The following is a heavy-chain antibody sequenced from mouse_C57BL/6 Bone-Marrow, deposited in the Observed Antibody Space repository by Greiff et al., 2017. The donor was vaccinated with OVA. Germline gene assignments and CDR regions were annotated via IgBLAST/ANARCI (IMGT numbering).Heavy chain of an antibody. CDR3: ARRPSGVYWYFDV. J-gene: IGHJ1*03. CDR1: EYEFPSHD. V-gene: IGHV5-2*03. Sequence: EVKVVESGGGLVQPGESLKLSCESNEYEFPSHDMSWVRKTPEKRLELVAAINSDGGSTYYPDTMERRFIISRDNTKKTLYLQMSSLRSEDTALYYCARRPSGVYWYFDVWGTGTTVTVSS. CDR2: INSDGGST.